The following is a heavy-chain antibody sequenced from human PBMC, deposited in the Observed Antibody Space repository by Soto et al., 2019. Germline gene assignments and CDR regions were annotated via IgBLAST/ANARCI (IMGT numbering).Heavy chain of an antibody. Sequence: SETLSLTCTVSGGSISSSNYYWGWIRQPPGKGLEWIGRIYYSGSTYYNSSLKSRVTISVDTSKNQFSLRLNSVTAADTAVYYGARIRSSWYYIDYWGQGTLVTVSS. CDR2: IYYSGST. CDR3: ARIRSSWYYIDY. CDR1: GGSISSSNYY. V-gene: IGHV4-39*01. D-gene: IGHD3-22*01. J-gene: IGHJ4*02.